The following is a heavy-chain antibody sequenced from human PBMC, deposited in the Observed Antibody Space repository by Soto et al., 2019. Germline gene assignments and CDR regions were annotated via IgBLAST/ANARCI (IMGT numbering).Heavy chain of an antibody. Sequence: EVQLVESGGDFVQPGGSLRLSCEASGFTFSAFWMHWVRHVPGEGLMWISRTNKDGASSEYADFVKGRFSVSRDNAKNTMFLHMTGLRAEDTAVYYCARDDLRRNEALDIWGQGTVVTVSS. V-gene: IGHV3-74*01. J-gene: IGHJ3*02. CDR1: GFTFSAFW. D-gene: IGHD2-21*01. CDR2: TNKDGASS. CDR3: ARDDLRRNEALDI.